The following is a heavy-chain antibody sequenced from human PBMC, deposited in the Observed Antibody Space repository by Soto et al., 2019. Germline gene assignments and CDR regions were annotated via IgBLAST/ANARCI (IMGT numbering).Heavy chain of an antibody. Sequence: GGSLRLSCAASGFPFSSYWITWVRQAPGKGLEWVANMKQDGSETYYVDSVKGRFTISRDNAKNTLYLQMGSLRAEDMAVYYCARVHLAGSFDYWGQGTLVTVSS. V-gene: IGHV3-7*01. J-gene: IGHJ4*02. D-gene: IGHD3-3*02. CDR3: ARVHLAGSFDY. CDR2: MKQDGSET. CDR1: GFPFSSYW.